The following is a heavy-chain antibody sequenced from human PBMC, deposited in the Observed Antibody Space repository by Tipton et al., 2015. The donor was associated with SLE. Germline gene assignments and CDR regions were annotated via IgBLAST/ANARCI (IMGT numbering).Heavy chain of an antibody. CDR3: ARVDSGNLLFDH. D-gene: IGHD1-26*01. V-gene: IGHV4-61*09. Sequence: TLSLTCSVSGASISGASYYWSWIRQPAGKGLEWIGHTSAGGTTNYNPSLKSRVFMSVDTSNNQFSLKLSSLTAADTTVYYCARVDSGNLLFDHWGQGTLVTVSS. J-gene: IGHJ4*02. CDR1: GASISGASYY. CDR2: TSAGGTT.